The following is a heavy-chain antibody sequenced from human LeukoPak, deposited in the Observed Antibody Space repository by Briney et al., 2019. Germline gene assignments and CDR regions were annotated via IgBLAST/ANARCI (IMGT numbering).Heavy chain of an antibody. D-gene: IGHD6-13*01. Sequence: GGSLRLSCAASGFTFSSYGMHWVRQAPGKGLEWVALISHDGSDKNYADSVKGRFTISRDNSNSTLYLQMDSLRGDDAAVYYCAKAVSSISWSFDYWGQGTLVTVSS. J-gene: IGHJ4*02. CDR2: ISHDGSDK. CDR3: AKAVSSISWSFDY. V-gene: IGHV3-30*18. CDR1: GFTFSSYG.